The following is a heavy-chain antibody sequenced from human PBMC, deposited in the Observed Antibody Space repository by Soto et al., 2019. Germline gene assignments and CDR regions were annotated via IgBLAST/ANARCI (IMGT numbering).Heavy chain of an antibody. V-gene: IGHV5-51*01. D-gene: IGHD6-19*01. Sequence: GESLKISCKGSGYSFTSYWIGWVRQMPGKGLKWMGIIYPGDSDTRYSPSFQGQVTISADKSISTAYLQWSGLKASDTAIYYCARLIAVAGTYYYYGMDVWGQGTTVTVSS. CDR3: ARLIAVAGTYYYYGMDV. J-gene: IGHJ6*02. CDR1: GYSFTSYW. CDR2: IYPGDSDT.